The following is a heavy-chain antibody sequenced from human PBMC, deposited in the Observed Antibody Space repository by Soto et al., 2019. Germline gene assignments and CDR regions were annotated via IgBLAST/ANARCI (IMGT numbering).Heavy chain of an antibody. D-gene: IGHD5-12*01. V-gene: IGHV3-21*02. J-gene: IGHJ4*02. Sequence: EVQLVESAGGLVKPGGSLRLSCAASGFTFTTYIMSWVRQTPGKGLEWVSSISDSSRYIHYADSVKGRFAISRDNAKNSLDLQMNILRAEDTAVYDCASAIVATLTSYAFWGQGTRVNVSS. CDR1: GFTFTTYI. CDR2: ISDSSRYI. CDR3: ASAIVATLTSYAF.